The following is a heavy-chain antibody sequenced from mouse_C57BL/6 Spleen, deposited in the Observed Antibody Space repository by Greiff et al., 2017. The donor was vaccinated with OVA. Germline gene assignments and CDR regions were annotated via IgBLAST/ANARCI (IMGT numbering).Heavy chain of an antibody. V-gene: IGHV3-6*01. CDR2: ISYDGSN. J-gene: IGHJ3*01. CDR1: GYSITSGYY. Sequence: EVQLQESGPGLVKPSQSLSLTCSVTGYSITSGYYWNWIRQFPGNKLEWMGYISYDGSNNYNPSLKNRISITRDTSKNQFFLKLNSVTTEDTATYYCARDDYYGSSCAWFACWGQGTLVTVSA. D-gene: IGHD1-1*01. CDR3: ARDDYYGSSCAWFAC.